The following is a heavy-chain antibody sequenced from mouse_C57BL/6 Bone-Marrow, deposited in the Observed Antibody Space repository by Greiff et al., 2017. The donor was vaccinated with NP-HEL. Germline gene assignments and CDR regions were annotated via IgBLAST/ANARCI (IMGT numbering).Heavy chain of an antibody. CDR1: GYSITSGYY. Sequence: EVQRVESGPGLVKPSQSLSLTCSVTGYSITSGYYWNWIRQFPGNKLEWMGYISYDGSNNYNPSLKNRISITRDTSKNQFFLKLNSVTTEDTATYYCATDYDWFAYWGQGTLVTVSA. CDR2: ISYDGSN. V-gene: IGHV3-6*01. CDR3: ATDYDWFAY. D-gene: IGHD2-4*01. J-gene: IGHJ3*01.